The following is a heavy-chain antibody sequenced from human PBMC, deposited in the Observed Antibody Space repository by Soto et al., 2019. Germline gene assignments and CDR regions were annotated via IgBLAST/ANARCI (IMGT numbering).Heavy chain of an antibody. Sequence: EVQLLESGGGLVQPGGSLRLSCAASGFTFSSYAMSWVRQAPGKGLEWVSDISGSGGSTYYADSVKGRFTISRDNSKNTLYLQMNSLRAEDTAVYYCAKGRGASPAAGLDYWGQGTLVTVSS. V-gene: IGHV3-23*01. D-gene: IGHD6-13*01. CDR1: GFTFSSYA. J-gene: IGHJ4*02. CDR3: AKGRGASPAAGLDY. CDR2: ISGSGGST.